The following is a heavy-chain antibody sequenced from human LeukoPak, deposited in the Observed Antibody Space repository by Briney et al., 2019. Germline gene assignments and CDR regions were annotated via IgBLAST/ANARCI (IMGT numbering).Heavy chain of an antibody. Sequence: GSSVKVSCKASGGTFSSYAISWVRQAPGQGLEWMGWISAYNGNTNYAQKLQGRVTMTTDTSTSTAYMELRSLRSDDTAVYYCARGPSHHIDYWGQGTLVTVSS. J-gene: IGHJ4*02. CDR3: ARGPSHHIDY. CDR1: GGTFSSYA. CDR2: ISAYNGNT. V-gene: IGHV1-18*01.